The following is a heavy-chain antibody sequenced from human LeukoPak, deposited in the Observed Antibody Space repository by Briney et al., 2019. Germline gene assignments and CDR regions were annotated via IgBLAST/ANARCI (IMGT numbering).Heavy chain of an antibody. CDR2: ISGSGGST. CDR3: AKDTYYDSSGYYSRRFDY. D-gene: IGHD3-22*01. CDR1: GFTFSSYA. Sequence: GGSLRLSCAASGFTFSSYAMSWVRQAPGKGLEWVSAISGSGGSTYYADSVKGRFTISRDNSKNTLYLQMNSLRAEDTAVYYCAKDTYYDSSGYYSRRFDYWGQGILVTVSS. V-gene: IGHV3-23*01. J-gene: IGHJ4*02.